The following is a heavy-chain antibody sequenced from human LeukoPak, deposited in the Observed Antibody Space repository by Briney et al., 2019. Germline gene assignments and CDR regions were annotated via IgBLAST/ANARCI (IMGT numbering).Heavy chain of an antibody. D-gene: IGHD4-17*01. V-gene: IGHV3-48*04. Sequence: PGGARLLSGAATGFPFSRYGMNWGRQAPGKGVEGVSYISSSGSTIYYADSVKGRFTISRDNAKNSLYLQMNSLRAEDTAVYYCARDKYGDYTPYYYYGMDVWGQGTTVTVS. CDR1: GFPFSRYG. J-gene: IGHJ6*02. CDR2: ISSSGSTI. CDR3: ARDKYGDYTPYYYYGMDV.